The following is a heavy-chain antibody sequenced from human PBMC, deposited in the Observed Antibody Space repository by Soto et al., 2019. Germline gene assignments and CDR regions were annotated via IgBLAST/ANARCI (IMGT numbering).Heavy chain of an antibody. V-gene: IGHV3-48*02. CDR1: GFTFSSYS. J-gene: IGHJ6*02. D-gene: IGHD1-20*01. Sequence: GGSLRLSCAASGFTFSSYSMNWVRRAPGKGLEWVSYISSSSSTIYYADSVKGRFTISRDNAKNSLYLQMNSLRDEDTAVYYCARWAELGITGTTPHYYYYYGMDVWGQGTTVTVSS. CDR3: ARWAELGITGTTPHYYYYYGMDV. CDR2: ISSSSSTI.